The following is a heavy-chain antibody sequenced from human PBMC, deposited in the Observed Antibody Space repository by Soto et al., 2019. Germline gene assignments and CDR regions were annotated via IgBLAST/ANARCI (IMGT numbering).Heavy chain of an antibody. J-gene: IGHJ6*02. CDR2: ISGSYGTT. Sequence: EVQLLESGGGLVQPGGSLRLSCEASGFTFGTYTISWVCQAPGKGLEWVASISGSYGTTYYAEYVKGRFSISRDKSTNTLYLQMSSLRAEDTAMYYCAKLDFCNSYYGLDVWGQGTTVTVSS. V-gene: IGHV3-23*01. CDR3: AKLDFCNSYYGLDV. D-gene: IGHD1-1*01. CDR1: GFTFGTYT.